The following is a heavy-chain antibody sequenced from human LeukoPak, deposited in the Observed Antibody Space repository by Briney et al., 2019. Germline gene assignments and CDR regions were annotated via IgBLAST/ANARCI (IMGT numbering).Heavy chain of an antibody. CDR3: ARDRITIGPVGGWFDP. CDR1: GFTFSSYS. J-gene: IGHJ5*02. V-gene: IGHV3-21*01. D-gene: IGHD3-9*01. Sequence: GGSLRLSCAASGFTFSSYSMNWVRQAPGKGLEWVSSISSSSSYIYYADSVKGRFTISRDNAKNSLYLQMNSLRAEDTAVYYCARDRITIGPVGGWFDPWGQGTLVTVSS. CDR2: ISSSSSYI.